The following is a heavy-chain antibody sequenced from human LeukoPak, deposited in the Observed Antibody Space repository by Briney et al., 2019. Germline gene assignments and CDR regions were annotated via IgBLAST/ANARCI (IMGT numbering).Heavy chain of an antibody. CDR1: GYTFTGYY. CDR2: INPNSGGT. CDR3: ARARFSSLSPFDP. V-gene: IGHV1-2*02. D-gene: IGHD3-3*01. Sequence: ASVKVSFKASGYTFTGYYMHWVRQAPGQGLEWMGWINPNSGGTNYAQKFQGRVTMTRDTSISTAYMELSRLRSDDTAVYYCARARFSSLSPFDPWGQGTLVTVSS. J-gene: IGHJ5*02.